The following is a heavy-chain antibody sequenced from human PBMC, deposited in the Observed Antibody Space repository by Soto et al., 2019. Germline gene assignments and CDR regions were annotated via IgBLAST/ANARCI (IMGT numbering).Heavy chain of an antibody. D-gene: IGHD3-10*01. CDR2: IYYSGST. CDR3: ARDGDYYGSGSPPLLSK. J-gene: IGHJ4*02. Sequence: QVQLQESGPGLVKPSQTLSLTCTVSGGSITSGGYCWTWIRQHPMKGLEWMGHIYYSGSTSYNPSLKSRVTISVATSKNQFSLKLTSVTAADTAVYYCARDGDYYGSGSPPLLSKWGQGTLVTVSS. CDR1: GGSITSGGYC. V-gene: IGHV4-31*03.